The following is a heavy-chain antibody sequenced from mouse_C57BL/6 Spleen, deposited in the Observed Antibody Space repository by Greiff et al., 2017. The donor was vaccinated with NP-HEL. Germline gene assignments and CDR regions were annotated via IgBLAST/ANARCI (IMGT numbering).Heavy chain of an antibody. D-gene: IGHD3-2*02. CDR1: GYAFSSSW. Sequence: VQLQQSGPELVKPGASVKISCKASGYAFSSSWMNWVKQRPGKGLEWIGRIYPGDGDTNYNGKFKGKATLTADNSSSTAYMQLSSLTSADAAVYFGARLAAQAPYYFDYWGQGTTLTVSS. J-gene: IGHJ2*01. V-gene: IGHV1-82*01. CDR3: ARLAAQAPYYFDY. CDR2: IYPGDGDT.